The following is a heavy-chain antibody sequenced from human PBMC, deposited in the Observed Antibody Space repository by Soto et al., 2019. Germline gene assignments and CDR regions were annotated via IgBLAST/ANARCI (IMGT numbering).Heavy chain of an antibody. Sequence: SETLSLTCTVSGGSISSSSYYWGWIRQPPGKGLEWIGSIYYSGSTYYNPSLKSRVTISVDTSKNQFSLKLSSVTAADTAVYYCARNNQPRWLQLTTFDYWGQGTLVTVSS. V-gene: IGHV4-39*01. J-gene: IGHJ4*02. CDR1: GGSISSSSYY. CDR2: IYYSGST. CDR3: ARNNQPRWLQLTTFDY. D-gene: IGHD1-1*01.